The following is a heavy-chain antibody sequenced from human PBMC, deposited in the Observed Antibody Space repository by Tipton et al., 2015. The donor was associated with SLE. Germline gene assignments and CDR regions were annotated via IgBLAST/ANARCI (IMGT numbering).Heavy chain of an antibody. Sequence: TLSLTCTVSGGSISSGDYYWSWIRQHPGKGLEWIGYIYYSGSTNYNPSLKSRVTISVDTSKNQFSLKLSSVTAADTAVYYCARIKGWLRPFDYWGQGTLVTVSS. CDR1: GGSISSGDYY. J-gene: IGHJ4*02. CDR3: ARIKGWLRPFDY. D-gene: IGHD5-12*01. V-gene: IGHV4-61*08. CDR2: IYYSGST.